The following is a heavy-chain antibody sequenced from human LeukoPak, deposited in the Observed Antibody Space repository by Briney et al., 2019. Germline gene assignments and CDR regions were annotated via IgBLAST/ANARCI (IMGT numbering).Heavy chain of an antibody. J-gene: IGHJ4*02. D-gene: IGHD5-18*01. CDR2: IYSGGST. V-gene: IGHV3-53*01. CDR3: ARQLNSYGELDY. CDR1: GFTVSSNY. Sequence: GGSLRLSCAASGFTVSSNYMSWVRQAPGKGREWVSVIYSGGSTYYADSVKGRFTISRDNSKNTLYLQMNSLRAEDTAVYYCARQLNSYGELDYWGQGTLVTVSS.